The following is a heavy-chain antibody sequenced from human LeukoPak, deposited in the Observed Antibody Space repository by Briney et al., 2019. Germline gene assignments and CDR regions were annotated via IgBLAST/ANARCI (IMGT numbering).Heavy chain of an antibody. D-gene: IGHD3-22*01. V-gene: IGHV1-2*02. CDR3: AKGGGYKVPFDY. Sequence: GASVKVSCKASGYTFTGYYMHWVRQAPGQGLEWMGWINPNSGGTNYAQKLQGRVTMTTDTSTSTAYMELRSLRSDDTAVYYCAKGGGYKVPFDYWGQGTLVTVSS. CDR1: GYTFTGYY. J-gene: IGHJ4*02. CDR2: INPNSGGT.